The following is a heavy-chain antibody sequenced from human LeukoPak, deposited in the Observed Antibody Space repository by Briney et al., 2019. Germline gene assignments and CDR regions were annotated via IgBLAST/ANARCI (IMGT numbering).Heavy chain of an antibody. D-gene: IGHD3-9*01. J-gene: IGHJ6*03. CDR3: ARGGYYKSLGYYYYYMDV. CDR2: IIPMFGTA. CDR1: GYTFTSYD. V-gene: IGHV1-69*13. Sequence: GASVKVSCKASGYTFTSYDINWVRQATGQGLEWMGGIIPMFGTANNAQKFQGRVTITADESTSTAYMELSSLRSEDTAVYYCARGGYYKSLGYYYYYMDVWGKGTTVTVS.